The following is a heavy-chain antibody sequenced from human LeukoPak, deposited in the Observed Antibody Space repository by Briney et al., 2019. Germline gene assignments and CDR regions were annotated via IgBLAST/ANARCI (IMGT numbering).Heavy chain of an antibody. CDR2: ICASGNSR. CDR3: AQDRGATVTTFAY. J-gene: IGHJ4*02. V-gene: IGHV3-23*01. CDR1: GCTLSSYV. D-gene: IGHD4-17*01. Sequence: GGCLRLSCGASGCTLSSYVMSWVRQAPGRGREWVSGICASGNSRYYADSVKGRFSISRDNSKNTLFLQMNSLRAEDTAVYYCAQDRGATVTTFAYWGQGTLVTVSS.